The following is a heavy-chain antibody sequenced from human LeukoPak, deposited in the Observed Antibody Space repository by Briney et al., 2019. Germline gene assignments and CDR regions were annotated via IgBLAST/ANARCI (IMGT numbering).Heavy chain of an antibody. CDR3: ARDFPAAGILYY. Sequence: ASVTVSFKASGYTFTSYGISWVRQAPGQGLEWMGWISAYNGNTNYAQKLQGRVTMTTDTSTSTAYMELRSLRSDDTAVYYCARDFPAAGILYYWGQGTLVTVSS. J-gene: IGHJ4*02. CDR2: ISAYNGNT. V-gene: IGHV1-18*01. CDR1: GYTFTSYG. D-gene: IGHD6-13*01.